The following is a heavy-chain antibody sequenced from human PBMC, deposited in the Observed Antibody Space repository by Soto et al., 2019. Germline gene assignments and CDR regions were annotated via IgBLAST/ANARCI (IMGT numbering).Heavy chain of an antibody. J-gene: IGHJ4*02. D-gene: IGHD3-10*01. CDR1: GFTFSGYW. CDR3: ARDPTYYGSGSYFFDY. V-gene: IGHV3-7*01. Sequence: EVQLVESGGGLVQPGGSLRLSCAASGFTFSGYWMSWVRHAPGKGLEWVANIKQDGSEKYYVDSVKGRFTISRDNAKNSLYLQMNSLRAEDTAVYYCARDPTYYGSGSYFFDYWGQGTLVTVSS. CDR2: IKQDGSEK.